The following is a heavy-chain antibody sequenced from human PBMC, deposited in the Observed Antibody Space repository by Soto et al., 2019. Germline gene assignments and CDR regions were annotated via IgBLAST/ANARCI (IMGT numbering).Heavy chain of an antibody. V-gene: IGHV4-59*01. D-gene: IGHD4-4*01. CDR2: IYYSGST. CDR1: GGSISSYY. Sequence: SETLSLTCTVSGGSISSYYWSWIRQPPGKGLEWIGYIYYSGSTNYNPSLKSRVTISVDTSKNQFSLKLSSVTAADTAVYYCARVRRMTTFSPDWFDPWGQGTLVTVS. J-gene: IGHJ5*02. CDR3: ARVRRMTTFSPDWFDP.